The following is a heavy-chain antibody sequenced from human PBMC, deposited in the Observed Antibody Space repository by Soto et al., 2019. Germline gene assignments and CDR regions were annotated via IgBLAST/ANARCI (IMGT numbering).Heavy chain of an antibody. Sequence: PGGSLRLSCAASGFTFSSYNMNWVRQSPGKGLEWVSAIGVSHSHIHYAESVKGRFTISRDDAKNTLYLQMSSLRAEDTAVYYCVTLSGGSSWPLYYYYYGMDVWGQGTTVTVSS. D-gene: IGHD6-13*01. V-gene: IGHV3-21*01. J-gene: IGHJ6*02. CDR1: GFTFSSYN. CDR2: IGVSHSHI. CDR3: VTLSGGSSWPLYYYYYGMDV.